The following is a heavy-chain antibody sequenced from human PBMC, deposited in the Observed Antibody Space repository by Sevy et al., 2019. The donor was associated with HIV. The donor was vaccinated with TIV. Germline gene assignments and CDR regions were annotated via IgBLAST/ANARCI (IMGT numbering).Heavy chain of an antibody. Sequence: GGSLRLSCGASGFSFSPYSMNWVRQAPGKGLEGISYISGTSQTIYYADSVKGRFTISRDNAKNSLYLQMNSLRAEDTALYYCARVPLYDDPWYCDHWGQGTLVTVSS. V-gene: IGHV3-48*01. CDR3: ARVPLYDDPWYCDH. CDR1: GFSFSPYS. D-gene: IGHD3-16*01. J-gene: IGHJ4*02. CDR2: ISGTSQTI.